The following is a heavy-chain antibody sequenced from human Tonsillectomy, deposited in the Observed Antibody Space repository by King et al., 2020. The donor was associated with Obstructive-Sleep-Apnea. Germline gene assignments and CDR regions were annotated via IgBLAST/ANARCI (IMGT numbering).Heavy chain of an antibody. D-gene: IGHD2-2*01. CDR3: ARPYAPAWTPGDY. Sequence: QLVQSGAEVKKPGASVKVSCKASGYTFTSYEIHWVRQATGQGLEWMAWMNPNSGNTGYAQNFQGRVTMTRNTSISTAYMELSSLRSEDTAVYYCARPYAPAWTPGDYWGQGTLVTVSS. CDR1: GYTFTSYE. J-gene: IGHJ4*02. V-gene: IGHV1-8*01. CDR2: MNPNSGNT.